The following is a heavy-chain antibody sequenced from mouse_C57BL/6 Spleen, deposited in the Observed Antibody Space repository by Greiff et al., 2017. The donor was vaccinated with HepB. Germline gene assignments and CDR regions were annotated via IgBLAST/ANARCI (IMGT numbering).Heavy chain of an antibody. Sequence: VQLQQSRAELVKPGASVKISCKASGYAFSSYWLNWVKQRPGKGLEWIGQIYPGDGDTNYNGKFKGKATLTADKSSSTAYMQLSSLTSEDSAVYVWAEGGLYLNYYAMDYWGQGTSVTVSS. V-gene: IGHV1-80*01. CDR2: IYPGDGDT. J-gene: IGHJ4*01. D-gene: IGHD2-12*01. CDR1: GYAFSSYW. CDR3: AEGGLYLNYYAMDY.